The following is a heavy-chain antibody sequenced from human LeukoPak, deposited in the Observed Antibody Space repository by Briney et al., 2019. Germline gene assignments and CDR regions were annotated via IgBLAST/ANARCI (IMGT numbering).Heavy chain of an antibody. CDR1: GGSISSGGYY. CDR3: ARWKSGSPDY. J-gene: IGHJ4*02. CDR2: IYYSGST. D-gene: IGHD1-26*01. V-gene: IGHV4-31*03. Sequence: PSQTLSLTCTVSGGSISSGGYYWSWIRQHPGKGLEWIGYIYYSGSTYYNPSLKSRVTMSVDTSKNQFSLKLSSVTAADTAVYYCARWKSGSPDYWGQGTLVTVSS.